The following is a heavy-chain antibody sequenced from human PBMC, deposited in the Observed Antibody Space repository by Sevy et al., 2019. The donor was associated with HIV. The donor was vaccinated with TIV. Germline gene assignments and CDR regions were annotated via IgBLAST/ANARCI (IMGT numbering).Heavy chain of an antibody. CDR2: IRYDGSNK. J-gene: IGHJ6*02. CDR3: AREKVDTSMIFVEYYGMDV. Sequence: GESLKISCAASGFSFSSYDMHWVHQAPGMGLEWVAVIRYDGSNKHYGDSVKGRFTISRDNSKNALYLQMSSLRAEDTAVYYCAREKVDTSMIFVEYYGMDVWGQGTTVTVSS. CDR1: GFSFSSYD. D-gene: IGHD5-18*01. V-gene: IGHV3-33*01.